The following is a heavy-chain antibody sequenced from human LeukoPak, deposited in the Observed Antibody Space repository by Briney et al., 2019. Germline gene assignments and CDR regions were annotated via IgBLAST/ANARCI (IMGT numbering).Heavy chain of an antibody. CDR2: IYSGGST. V-gene: IGHV3-53*01. D-gene: IGHD6-25*01. CDR1: GFTVSSNY. J-gene: IGHJ5*02. Sequence: PGGSLRLSCAASGFTVSSNYMSWVRQAPGKGLEWVSVIYSGGSTYYADSVKGRFTIPRDNSKNTLYVQMNSLRAEDTAVYYCARSTSGHNWFDPWGQGTLVTVSS. CDR3: ARSTSGHNWFDP.